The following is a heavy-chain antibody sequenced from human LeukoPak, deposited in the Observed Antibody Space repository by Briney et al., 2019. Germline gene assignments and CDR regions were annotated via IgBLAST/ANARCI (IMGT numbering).Heavy chain of an antibody. V-gene: IGHV4-30-4*01. CDR2: IYDSGST. CDR1: GASIRSGDYY. J-gene: IGHJ3*02. D-gene: IGHD2-15*01. CDR3: ARDCSGGSCYGAFDI. Sequence: SETLSLTCTVSGASIRSGDYYWSWIRQPPGKGLEWIGYIYDSGSTHYNPSLKSRITISVDTSENRFSLKLSSVTATDTAVYYCARDCSGGSCYGAFDIWGQGTMVTVSS.